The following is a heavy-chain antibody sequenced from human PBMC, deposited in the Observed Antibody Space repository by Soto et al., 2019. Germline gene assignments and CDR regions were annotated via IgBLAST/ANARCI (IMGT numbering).Heavy chain of an antibody. D-gene: IGHD3-10*01. CDR2: IYYSGET. CDR1: GDSISRCY. V-gene: IGHV4-59*01. Sequence: QVQLQESGPGLVKPSETLSLTCTVSGDSISRCYWSWIRLSPGKGLEWIGYIYYSGETNYNPSVKSRVTISVDRTKNQFSLKLSSVTAADTAVYYCARDQGGEFLKGSGMDVWDQGTTVTVSS. J-gene: IGHJ6*02. CDR3: ARDQGGEFLKGSGMDV.